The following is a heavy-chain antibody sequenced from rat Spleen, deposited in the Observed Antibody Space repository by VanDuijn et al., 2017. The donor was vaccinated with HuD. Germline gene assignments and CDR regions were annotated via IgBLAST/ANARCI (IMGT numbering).Heavy chain of an antibody. CDR1: NYSITSDY. V-gene: IGHV3-3*01. CDR2: INSAGTT. Sequence: EVQLQESGPGLVKPSQSLSLTCSVTNYSITSDYWGWIRKFPGKKLEWMGYINSAGTTNYNPSLKSRISITRDTSKNQFFVQVNSITAEDTATYYCARSDGTHYYLPFANWGQGTLVTVSS. J-gene: IGHJ3*01. D-gene: IGHD1-12*02. CDR3: ARSDGTHYYLPFAN.